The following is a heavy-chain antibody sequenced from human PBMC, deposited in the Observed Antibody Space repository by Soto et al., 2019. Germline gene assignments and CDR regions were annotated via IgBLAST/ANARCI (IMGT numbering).Heavy chain of an antibody. V-gene: IGHV3-23*01. Sequence: EVQLLESGGGLVQPGGSLRLSCVASRFDFSSYEMSWVRQAAGKGLEWVSRVSLTGDRTNYAGSVKGRFTVSRDNFKNALYLEIDSLRPDDTAIDYCARGGGYFTPTSCAIDSWGRGTPVTVSS. CDR1: RFDFSSYE. CDR3: ARGGGYFTPTSCAIDS. D-gene: IGHD2-2*01. J-gene: IGHJ4*02. CDR2: VSLTGDRT.